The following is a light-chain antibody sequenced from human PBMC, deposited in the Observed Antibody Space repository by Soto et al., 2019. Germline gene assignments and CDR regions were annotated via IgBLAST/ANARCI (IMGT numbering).Light chain of an antibody. CDR1: QGIGDT. CDR3: QPYNNWPLT. V-gene: IGKV3-15*01. Sequence: EVVMRQSPATLSVSPGEVATLSCRASQGIGDTLAWYQHKPGQTPRLLIYDTSTRATGVPTRLSGSRSGAEFTLTINSLQSEDFAVYYCQPYNNWPLTFXGGTKVDIK. J-gene: IGKJ4*01. CDR2: DTS.